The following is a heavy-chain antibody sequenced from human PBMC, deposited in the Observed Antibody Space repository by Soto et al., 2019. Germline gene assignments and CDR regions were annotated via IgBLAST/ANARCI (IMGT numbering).Heavy chain of an antibody. Sequence: QVQLQESGPGLEKPSGTLSLTCAVSGGSISSNNWWSWVRQPPGKGLEWIGEIYHSGSTNYNQSLKSRVTISVDKSKSQFSLKLSSVTAADTAMYYCARSPTSSWYGGGAFDIWGQGTLVTVSS. J-gene: IGHJ3*02. CDR1: GGSISSNNW. CDR2: IYHSGST. V-gene: IGHV4-4*02. CDR3: ARSPTSSWYGGGAFDI. D-gene: IGHD6-13*01.